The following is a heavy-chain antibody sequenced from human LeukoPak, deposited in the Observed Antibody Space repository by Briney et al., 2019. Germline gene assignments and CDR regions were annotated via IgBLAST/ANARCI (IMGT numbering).Heavy chain of an antibody. CDR1: GFTFSSYA. J-gene: IGHJ4*02. D-gene: IGHD2-15*01. CDR3: AKDGTYCTGGGSCYGTFTYYFDY. CDR2: IRYDGSNK. Sequence: PGGSLRLSCAASGFTFSSYAMHWVRQAPGKGLEWVAFIRYDGSNKYYADSVKGRFTISRDNSKNTLYLQMNSLRAEDTAVYYCAKDGTYCTGGGSCYGTFTYYFDYWGQGTLVTVSS. V-gene: IGHV3-30*02.